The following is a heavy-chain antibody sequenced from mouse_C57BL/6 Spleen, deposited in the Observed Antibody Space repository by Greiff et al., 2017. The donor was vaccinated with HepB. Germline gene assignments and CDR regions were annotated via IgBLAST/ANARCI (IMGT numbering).Heavy chain of an antibody. CDR1: GFSFNTYA. V-gene: IGHV10-1*01. Sequence: EVMLVESGGGLVQPKGSLKLSCAASGFSFNTYAMNWVRQAPGKGLEWVARIRSKSNNYATYYADSVKDRFTISRDDSESMLYLQMNNLKTEDTAMYYCVRQGSDEWGAWFAYWGQGTLVTVSA. J-gene: IGHJ3*01. CDR2: IRSKSNNYAT. CDR3: VRQGSDEWGAWFAY.